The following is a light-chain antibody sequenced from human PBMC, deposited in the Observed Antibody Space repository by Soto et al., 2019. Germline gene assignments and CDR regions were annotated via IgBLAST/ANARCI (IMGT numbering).Light chain of an antibody. CDR1: SSDVGGYND. V-gene: IGLV2-14*01. CDR3: SSSTSSSTLVV. Sequence: QSALTQPASVSGSPGQSITISCTGTSSDVGGYNDVSWYQQHPGKAPKLMIYDVNNRPSGVSNRFSGSKSGNTASLTISGLQAEDEADYYCSSSTSSSTLVVFGGGTKLTVL. CDR2: DVN. J-gene: IGLJ2*01.